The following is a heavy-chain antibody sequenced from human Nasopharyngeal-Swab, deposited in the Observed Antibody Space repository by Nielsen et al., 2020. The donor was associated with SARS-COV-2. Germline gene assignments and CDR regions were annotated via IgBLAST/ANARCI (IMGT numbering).Heavy chain of an antibody. CDR3: ARDRGALNV. CDR1: GDSVSRNNAA. Sequence: SETLSLTCAISGDSVSRNNAAWNWIRQSPSRGLEWLGRTYYRSQWYSDYAVSVKSRITINPDTAKNQFPLQLNSVTPEDTAVYYCARDRGALNVWGQGTTVTVSS. V-gene: IGHV6-1*01. J-gene: IGHJ6*02. CDR2: TYYRSQWYS. D-gene: IGHD3-10*01.